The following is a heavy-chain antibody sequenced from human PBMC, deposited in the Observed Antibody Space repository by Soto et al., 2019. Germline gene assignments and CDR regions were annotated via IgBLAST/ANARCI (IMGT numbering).Heavy chain of an antibody. Sequence: QVQLQQWGAGLLKPSETLSLTCAVYGGSFSGYYWSWIRQPPGKGLEWIGEINHRGSTNYNPSLKSRVTISVDTSKNQFSLKLSSVTAADTAVYYCARGRPVRYWGQGTLVTVSS. D-gene: IGHD3-10*02. CDR1: GGSFSGYY. V-gene: IGHV4-34*01. CDR3: ARGRPVRY. J-gene: IGHJ4*02. CDR2: INHRGST.